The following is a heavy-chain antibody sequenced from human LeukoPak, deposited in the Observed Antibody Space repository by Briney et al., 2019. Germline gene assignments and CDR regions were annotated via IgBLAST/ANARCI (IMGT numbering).Heavy chain of an antibody. J-gene: IGHJ6*03. D-gene: IGHD3-9*01. V-gene: IGHV3-23*01. CDR2: ISGSGGST. Sequence: GGSLRLSCAASGFTFSSYSMSWVRQAPGKGLEWVSAISGSGGSTYYADSVKGRFTISRDNSKNTLYLQMNSLRAEDTAVYYCAKDGGEYYDILTGYYPRLYYMDVWGKGTTVTISS. CDR3: AKDGGEYYDILTGYYPRLYYMDV. CDR1: GFTFSSYS.